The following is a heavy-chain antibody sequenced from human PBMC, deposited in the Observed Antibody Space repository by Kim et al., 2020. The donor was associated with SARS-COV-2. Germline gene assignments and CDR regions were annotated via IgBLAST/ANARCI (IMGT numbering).Heavy chain of an antibody. Sequence: SPSFQGQVTISADKSISTAYLQWSSLKASDTAMYYCARLTGTVRIDAFDIWGQGTMVTVSS. CDR3: ARLTGTVRIDAFDI. D-gene: IGHD1-7*01. J-gene: IGHJ3*02. V-gene: IGHV5-51*01.